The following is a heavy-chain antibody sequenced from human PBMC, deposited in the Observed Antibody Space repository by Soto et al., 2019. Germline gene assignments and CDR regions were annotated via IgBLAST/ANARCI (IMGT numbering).Heavy chain of an antibody. CDR3: AGAIRYGDYGDDYYGMDV. CDR1: GFTFSSYA. V-gene: IGHV3-30-3*01. CDR2: ISYDGSNK. D-gene: IGHD4-17*01. J-gene: IGHJ6*02. Sequence: QVQLVESGGGVVQPGRSLRLSCAASGFTFSSYAMHWVRQAPGKGLEWVAVISYDGSNKYYADSVKGRFTISRDNSKNTLYLQRNSLRAEDTAVYYCAGAIRYGDYGDDYYGMDVWGQGTTVTVSS.